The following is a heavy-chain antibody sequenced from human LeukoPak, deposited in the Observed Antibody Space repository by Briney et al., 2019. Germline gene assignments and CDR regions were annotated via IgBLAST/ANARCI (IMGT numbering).Heavy chain of an antibody. J-gene: IGHJ4*02. Sequence: GGSLRLSCAASGFAVSSNYMSWVRQAPGKGVEWVSVIYSGGSTYYSDSVKGRFTISRDNSKNTLYLQMNSLRAEDTAVYYCASIDSSGYYGYWGQGTLVTVSS. D-gene: IGHD3-22*01. CDR2: IYSGGST. V-gene: IGHV3-66*01. CDR3: ASIDSSGYYGY. CDR1: GFAVSSNY.